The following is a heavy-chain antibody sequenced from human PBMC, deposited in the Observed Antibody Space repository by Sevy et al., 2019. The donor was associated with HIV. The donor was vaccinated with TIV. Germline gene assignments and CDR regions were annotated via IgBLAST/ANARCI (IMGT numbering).Heavy chain of an antibody. CDR2: IIPIFRTP. D-gene: IGHD3-22*01. CDR1: GGTFSKYA. CDR3: ALAAQVKMIVAVGFFDS. Sequence: ASVKVSCKASGGTFSKYAFIWVRQAPGQGLEWMGGIIPIFRTPKYAQKFQGRVTITADDSTKTAYMEVTSLRSEDTAVYYCALAAQVKMIVAVGFFDSWGQGTLVTVSS. J-gene: IGHJ4*02. V-gene: IGHV1-69*13.